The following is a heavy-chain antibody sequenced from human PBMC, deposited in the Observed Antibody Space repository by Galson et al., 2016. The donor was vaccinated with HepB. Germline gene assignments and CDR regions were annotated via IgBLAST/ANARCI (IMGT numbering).Heavy chain of an antibody. CDR1: GFSLSTSGMR. D-gene: IGHD1-26*01. Sequence: PALVKPTQTLTLTCTFSGFSLSTSGMRVSWIRQPPGKALEWLARIDWDDDKFYSTSLKTRLTISKDTSRNQVVLTMTNMDPVDTGTYYCARGGSASYSTFDIWSQGTMVTVSS. J-gene: IGHJ3*02. CDR3: ARGGSASYSTFDI. CDR2: IDWDDDK. V-gene: IGHV2-70*04.